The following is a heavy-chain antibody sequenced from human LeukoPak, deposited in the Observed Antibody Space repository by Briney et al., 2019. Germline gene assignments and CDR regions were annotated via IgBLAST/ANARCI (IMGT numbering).Heavy chain of an antibody. CDR2: IYSDGNT. CDR1: GFTVSYNF. CDR3: ARGMVATGS. V-gene: IGHV3-66*02. Sequence: GGSLRLSCAASGFTVSYNFMSWVRQAPGKGLEWVSIIYSDGNTYYADSVKGRFTISRDNSENTVGLQMNSLRVEDTAVYYWARGMVATGSWGPGTLVTVSS. D-gene: IGHD5-12*01. J-gene: IGHJ5*02.